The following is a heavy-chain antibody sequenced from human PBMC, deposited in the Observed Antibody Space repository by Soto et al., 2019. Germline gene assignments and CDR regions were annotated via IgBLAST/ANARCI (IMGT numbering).Heavy chain of an antibody. CDR3: SARDSSGYSGFDV. D-gene: IGHD3-22*01. Sequence: PSETLSLTCAVSGGSISSGGYSWSWIRQPPGKGLEWIGYIYHRGSTYCNPSLKSRVTLSVDRSKNPFSLKLSSVIAADTAVYCCSARDSSGYSGFDVWGQGTMVTVSS. CDR1: GGSISSGGYS. V-gene: IGHV4-30-2*01. CDR2: IYHRGST. J-gene: IGHJ3*01.